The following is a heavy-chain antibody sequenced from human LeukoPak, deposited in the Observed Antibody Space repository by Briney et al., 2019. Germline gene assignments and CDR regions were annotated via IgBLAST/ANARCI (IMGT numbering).Heavy chain of an antibody. V-gene: IGHV4-31*03. CDR2: IYYSGST. CDR1: GGSISSGGYY. D-gene: IGHD6-13*01. CDR3: AREGIAAAGSMDV. Sequence: SETLSLTCTVSGGSISSGGYYWSWIRQHPGKGLEWIGYIYYSGSTYYNPSLKGRVTISVDTSKNQFSLKLSSVTAADTAVYYCAREGIAAAGSMDVWGQGTTVTVSS. J-gene: IGHJ6*02.